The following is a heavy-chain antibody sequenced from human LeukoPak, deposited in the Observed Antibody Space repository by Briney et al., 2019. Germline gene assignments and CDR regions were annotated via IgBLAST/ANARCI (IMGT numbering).Heavy chain of an antibody. D-gene: IGHD3-3*01. Sequence: PSETLSLTCAIYGESFSSHYWTWIRQAPGKGLEWIAEINRSGDAKYNPSLESRVTISVDTAKNQFSLRLTSVTAADTAVCYCARVKGGRMTIFRVVPFHFDYWGQGTLVTVSS. CDR1: GESFSSHY. J-gene: IGHJ4*02. CDR3: ARVKGGRMTIFRVVPFHFDY. V-gene: IGHV4-34*01. CDR2: INRSGDA.